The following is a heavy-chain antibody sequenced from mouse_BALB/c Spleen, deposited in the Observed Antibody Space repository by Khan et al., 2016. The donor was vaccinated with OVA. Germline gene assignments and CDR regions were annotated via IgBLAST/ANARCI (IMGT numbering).Heavy chain of an antibody. CDR1: GYTFANYW. CDR2: INPSTDYT. D-gene: IGHD1-1*01. Sequence: QIQLVQSGAELAKPGASVKMSCKASGYTFANYWMHWVKQRPGQGLEWIGYINPSTDYTEYNQKFKDKATLTADKSSSTAYMQLNSLTSEDSALYYCVNHGSSSAWFTYWGQGTLVTVSA. J-gene: IGHJ3*01. V-gene: IGHV1-7*01. CDR3: VNHGSSSAWFTY.